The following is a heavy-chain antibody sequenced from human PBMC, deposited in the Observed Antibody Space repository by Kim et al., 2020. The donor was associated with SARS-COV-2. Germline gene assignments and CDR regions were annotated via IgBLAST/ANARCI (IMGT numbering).Heavy chain of an antibody. D-gene: IGHD4-17*01. CDR3: TTFEVTTTYYFDY. V-gene: IGHV3-15*06. Sequence: NYAEPVRSRFTISRDKTKSTLYLKMSRVKTENTAVYYCTTFEVTTTYYFDYWGQGTLVTVSS. J-gene: IGHJ4*02.